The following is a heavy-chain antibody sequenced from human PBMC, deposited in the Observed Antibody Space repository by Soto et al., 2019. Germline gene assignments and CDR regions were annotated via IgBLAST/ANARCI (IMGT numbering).Heavy chain of an antibody. CDR1: GFSLSTSGVG. CDR3: AHRRNYYDSSTYGV. J-gene: IGHJ4*02. D-gene: IGHD3-22*01. CDR2: IYWDDDK. V-gene: IGHV2-5*02. Sequence: GSGPTLVNPTQTLTLTCTFSGFSLSTSGVGVAWIRQPPGKALEWLALIYWDDDKRYNPSLKSRLTITKDTSKNQVVLTMTNVDPVDTATYYCAHRRNYYDSSTYGVWGQGTLVTVSS.